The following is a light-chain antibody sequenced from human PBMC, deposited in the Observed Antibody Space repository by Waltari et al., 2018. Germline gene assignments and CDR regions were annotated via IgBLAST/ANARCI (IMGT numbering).Light chain of an antibody. CDR1: QSISKY. CDR3: QKYEALPAT. J-gene: IGKJ1*01. V-gene: IGKV3-20*01. CDR2: EAS. Sequence: EIVLTQSPGTLSFSPGERAPLSCRASQSISKYLVWYQQKPGQDPRLLIYEASIRATGIPGRFSGSWSGTDFSLIISRLEPEDFAVYYCQKYEALPATFGQGTKVEIK.